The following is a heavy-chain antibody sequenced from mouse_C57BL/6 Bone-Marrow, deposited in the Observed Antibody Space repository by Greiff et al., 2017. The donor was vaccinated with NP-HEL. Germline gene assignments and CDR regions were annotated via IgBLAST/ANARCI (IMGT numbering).Heavy chain of an antibody. V-gene: IGHV3-6*01. D-gene: IGHD2-3*01. Sequence: VQLQQSGPGLVEPSQSLSLTCSVTGYSITSGYYWNWIRQFPGNKLEWMGYISYDGSNNYNPSLKNRISITRDTSKNQFFLKLNAVTTEDTATYYCARGGYYWFAYWGQGTLVTVSA. CDR3: ARGGYYWFAY. CDR2: ISYDGSN. J-gene: IGHJ3*01. CDR1: GYSITSGYY.